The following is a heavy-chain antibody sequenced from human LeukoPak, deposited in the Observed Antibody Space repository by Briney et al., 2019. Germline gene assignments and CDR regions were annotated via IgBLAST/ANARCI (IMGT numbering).Heavy chain of an antibody. V-gene: IGHV3-48*01. D-gene: IGHD4-17*01. CDR2: ISSSSSTI. J-gene: IGHJ4*02. CDR3: ARLYDYGDHDY. Sequence: PGGSLRLSCAASGFTFSSYSMNWVRQAPGKGLEWVSYISSSSSTIYYADSVKGRFTISRDNAKNSLYLQMNSLRAEDTAVYYCARLYDYGDHDYWGQGTLVTVSS. CDR1: GFTFSSYS.